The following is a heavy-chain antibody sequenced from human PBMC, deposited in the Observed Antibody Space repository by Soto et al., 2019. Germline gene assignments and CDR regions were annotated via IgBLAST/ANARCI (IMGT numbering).Heavy chain of an antibody. D-gene: IGHD6-13*01. V-gene: IGHV3-30-3*01. Sequence: GGSLRLSCAASGFTFSSYPMHWVRQAPGKGLEWVAVISYDGSNKFYADSVRGRFTISRDNSKNTLYLQMNSLTAEDTAVYYCARSSGGSAAHVPQIVDYWGQGTLVTVSS. CDR1: GFTFSSYP. CDR3: ARSSGGSAAHVPQIVDY. J-gene: IGHJ4*02. CDR2: ISYDGSNK.